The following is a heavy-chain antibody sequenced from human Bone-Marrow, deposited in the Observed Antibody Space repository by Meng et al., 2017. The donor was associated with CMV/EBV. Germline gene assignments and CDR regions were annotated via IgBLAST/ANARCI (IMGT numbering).Heavy chain of an antibody. CDR1: GYTFTSYY. Sequence: SVKVSCKASGYTFTSYYMHWVRQAPGQGLEWMGGIIPIFDTADYAQKFQGRVTITTDESTSTAYMELSSLRSEDTAVYYCARVEGYIYGPNYYYGMDVWGQGTKVTVSS. CDR3: ARVEGYIYGPNYYYGMDV. V-gene: IGHV1-69*05. CDR2: IIPIFDTA. D-gene: IGHD5-18*01. J-gene: IGHJ6*02.